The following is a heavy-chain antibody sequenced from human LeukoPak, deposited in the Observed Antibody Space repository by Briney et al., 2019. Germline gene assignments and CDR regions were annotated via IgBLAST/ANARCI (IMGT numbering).Heavy chain of an antibody. CDR1: GFTFSTYW. Sequence: TGGSLRLSCAASGFTFSTYWMNWGRQAPGKGLEWVANIKQDGSEKYYADSVKGRFTISRDNAKNSLFLQMNSLRAEDTAVYYCARDGWDYGSSSGGDQWGQGTLVIVSS. CDR3: ARDGWDYGSSSGGDQ. V-gene: IGHV3-7*01. J-gene: IGHJ4*02. D-gene: IGHD4-23*01. CDR2: IKQDGSEK.